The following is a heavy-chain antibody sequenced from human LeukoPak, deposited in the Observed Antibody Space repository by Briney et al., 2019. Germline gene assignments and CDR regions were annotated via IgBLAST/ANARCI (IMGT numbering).Heavy chain of an antibody. J-gene: IGHJ4*02. CDR1: GYTFTGYY. V-gene: IGHV1-2*02. CDR3: ARADSYGYGGCFDY. Sequence: ASVKVSCKASGYTFTGYYMHWVRQAPGQGLECRGWINPNSGGTNYAQRFQGRVTMTRDTSISTAYMELRRLRSDDTAVYYCARADSYGYGGCFDYWGQGTLVTVSS. CDR2: INPNSGGT. D-gene: IGHD5-18*01.